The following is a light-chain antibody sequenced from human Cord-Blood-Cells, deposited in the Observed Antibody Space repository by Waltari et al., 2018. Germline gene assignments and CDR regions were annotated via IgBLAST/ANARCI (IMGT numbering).Light chain of an antibody. CDR3: QQYNNWPYS. V-gene: IGKV3-15*01. J-gene: IGKJ2*03. CDR1: QSVSSN. CDR2: GAS. Sequence: EIVLTQSPATLPVSPGERATLSCRASQSVSSNLPWYQQKPGQAPRLLNYGASTRATGIPARFSGSGSGTEFTLTISSLQSEDFAVYYCQQYNNWPYSFGQGTKLEIK.